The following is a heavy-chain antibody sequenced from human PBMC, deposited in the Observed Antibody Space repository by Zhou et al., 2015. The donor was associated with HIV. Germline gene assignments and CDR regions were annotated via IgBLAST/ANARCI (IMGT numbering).Heavy chain of an antibody. D-gene: IGHD4-17*01. Sequence: QVQLVESGGGVVQPGGSLRLSCAASGFTFSDYWMFWVRQAPGKGLEWVAVISYDGSNKYYADSVKGRFTISRDNSKNTLYLQMNSLRAEDTAVYYCARALYGRLDYWGQGTLVTVSS. CDR2: ISYDGSNK. CDR1: GFTFSDYW. CDR3: ARALYGRLDY. J-gene: IGHJ4*02. V-gene: IGHV3-30-3*01.